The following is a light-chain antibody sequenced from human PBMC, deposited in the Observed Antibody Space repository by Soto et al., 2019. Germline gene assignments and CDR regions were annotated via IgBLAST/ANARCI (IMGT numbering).Light chain of an antibody. CDR1: SSDVGGYNY. Sequence: QSVLTQPASVSGSPGQSITIPCTGTSSDVGGYNYVSWYQQHPGRAPKLVIYKVSDRPSGVSSRFSASKSGNTASLTISGLQXEDEADDYCSSYSTATSPQWVFGGGTKVTVL. CDR3: SSYSTATSPQWV. CDR2: KVS. V-gene: IGLV2-14*01. J-gene: IGLJ3*02.